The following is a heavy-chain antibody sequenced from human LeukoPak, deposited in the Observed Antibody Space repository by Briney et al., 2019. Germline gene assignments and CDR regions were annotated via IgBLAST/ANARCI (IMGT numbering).Heavy chain of an antibody. Sequence: SETLSLTCAVSGGSISSGGYSWSWIRQPPGKGLEWIGYIYHSGSTYYNPSLKSRVTISVDRSKNQFSLKLSSVTAADTAEYYCARGYSSGWSYYFDYWGQGTLVTVSS. CDR3: ARGYSSGWSYYFDY. CDR1: GGSISSGGYS. D-gene: IGHD6-19*01. J-gene: IGHJ4*02. V-gene: IGHV4-30-2*01. CDR2: IYHSGST.